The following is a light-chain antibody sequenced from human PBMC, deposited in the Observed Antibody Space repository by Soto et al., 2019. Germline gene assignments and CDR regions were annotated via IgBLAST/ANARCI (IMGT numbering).Light chain of an antibody. CDR3: QQYNNWWT. Sequence: EIVMTQSPATLSVSPGERATLSCRASQSVSSNLAWYQQKPGQAPRLLIYGASTRATGISARFSGSGSGTEFTLTISSLQSEDFAVYYCQQYNNWWTSGQGTKVEIK. CDR1: QSVSSN. J-gene: IGKJ1*01. CDR2: GAS. V-gene: IGKV3-15*01.